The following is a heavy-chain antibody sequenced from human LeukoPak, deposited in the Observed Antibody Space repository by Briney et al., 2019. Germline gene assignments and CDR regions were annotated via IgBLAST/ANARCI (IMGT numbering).Heavy chain of an antibody. Sequence: ASVTVSCKASGYNFTTKYIHWVRQAPGQGLDWMGMIIPGGGSTTFPQKFRGGVTMTRDTSTSTVYMELSGLRSEDAALYYCARAGGIIEFFDLWGRGTLVTVSS. J-gene: IGHJ2*01. CDR3: ARAGGIIEFFDL. V-gene: IGHV1-46*01. CDR2: IIPGGGST. CDR1: GYNFTTKY. D-gene: IGHD3-16*01.